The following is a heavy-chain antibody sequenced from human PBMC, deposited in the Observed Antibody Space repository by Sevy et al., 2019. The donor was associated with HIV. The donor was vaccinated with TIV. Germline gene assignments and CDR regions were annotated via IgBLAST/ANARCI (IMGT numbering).Heavy chain of an antibody. CDR3: ARISDAYLQTWYPPDY. CDR2: ISYHGTNK. V-gene: IGHV3-30*03. Sequence: GGSLRLSCVASGFSFSSYGMHWVRQAPGKGLEWVALISYHGTNKYDGYSVRGQFTVSRANSRYKLYLQMDSLRVEDTAADDCARISDAYLQTWYPPDYWGQGTLVTVSS. D-gene: IGHD5-18*01. J-gene: IGHJ4*02. CDR1: GFSFSSYG.